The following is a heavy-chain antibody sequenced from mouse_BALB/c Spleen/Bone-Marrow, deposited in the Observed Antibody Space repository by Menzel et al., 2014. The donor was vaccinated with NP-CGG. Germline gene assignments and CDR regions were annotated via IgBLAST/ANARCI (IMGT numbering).Heavy chain of an antibody. V-gene: IGHV7-3*02. CDR1: GFTFTDYY. CDR3: ARDDYYAMDY. Sequence: EVQRVESGGGLVQPGGSLRLSCATSGFTFTDYYMSWVRQPPGKALEWLGFIRNKANGYTTEYSASVKCRFTISRDNSQSILYLQMNTLRAEDSATYYCARDDYYAMDYWGQGTSVTVSS. J-gene: IGHJ4*01. CDR2: IRNKANGYTT.